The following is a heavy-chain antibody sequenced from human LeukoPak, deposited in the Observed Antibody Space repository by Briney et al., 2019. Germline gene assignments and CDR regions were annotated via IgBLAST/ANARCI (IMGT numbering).Heavy chain of an antibody. V-gene: IGHV3-7*01. D-gene: IGHD3-3*01. CDR2: IKQDASDK. CDR3: ATLFGDISIYHFDY. J-gene: IGHJ4*02. CDR1: GFTFSTYW. Sequence: PGGSLRLSCAGSGFTFSTYWMSWVRQAPGKGLEWVAHIKQDASDKYYVNSVRGRFTISRDNAKNSVFLQMNSLRAEDTAVYYYATLFGDISIYHFDYWGQGTLVTVSS.